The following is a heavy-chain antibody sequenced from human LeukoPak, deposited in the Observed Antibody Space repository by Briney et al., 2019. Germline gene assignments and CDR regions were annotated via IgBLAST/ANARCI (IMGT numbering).Heavy chain of an antibody. V-gene: IGHV4-4*09. CDR1: GISINSFY. CDR2: IYTSRNT. Sequence: SETLSLTCSVSGISINSFYWSWIRQPPGKGLELVGFIYTSRNTNSNPSLKGRVAISIDTSRNQFSLKLTSVTVADTAVYYCASMSNNGNHAFWGQGTLVTVFS. D-gene: IGHD1/OR15-1a*01. J-gene: IGHJ4*02. CDR3: ASMSNNGNHAF.